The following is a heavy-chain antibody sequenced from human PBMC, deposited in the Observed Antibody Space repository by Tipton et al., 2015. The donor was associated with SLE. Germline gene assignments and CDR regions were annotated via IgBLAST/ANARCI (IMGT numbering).Heavy chain of an antibody. V-gene: IGHV4-59*01. CDR1: GGSLSSYY. D-gene: IGHD2-15*01. Sequence: TLSLTCTVSGGSLSSYYWSWIRQPPGKGLEWIGYIYYSGSTNYNPSLKSRVTISVDTSKNQFSLKLSSVTAADTAVYYCARVACSGGSCYSGYDAFDIWGQGTMVTVSS. CDR2: IYYSGST. J-gene: IGHJ3*02. CDR3: ARVACSGGSCYSGYDAFDI.